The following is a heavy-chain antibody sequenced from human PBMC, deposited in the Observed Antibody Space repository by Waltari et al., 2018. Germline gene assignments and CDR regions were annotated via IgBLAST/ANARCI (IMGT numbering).Heavy chain of an antibody. CDR2: IYYSGST. V-gene: IGHV4-39*07. Sequence: QLQLQESGPGLVKPSETLSLTCTVSGGSISSSSYYWGWIRQPPGKGLEWIGSIYYSGSTYYNPSLKSRVTISVDTSKNQFSLKLSSVTAADTAVYYCARATGIAAAVRKAYYYGMDVWGQGTTVTVSS. D-gene: IGHD6-13*01. CDR3: ARATGIAAAVRKAYYYGMDV. CDR1: GGSISSSSYY. J-gene: IGHJ6*02.